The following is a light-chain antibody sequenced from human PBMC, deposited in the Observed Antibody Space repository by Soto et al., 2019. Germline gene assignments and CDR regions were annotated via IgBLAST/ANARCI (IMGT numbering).Light chain of an antibody. CDR3: QQYGSSTWA. V-gene: IGKV3-20*01. CDR2: GAS. CDR1: QRVSSSY. J-gene: IGKJ1*01. Sequence: TVLTLSPATLALSPGDRATLSCSASQRVSSSYLAWYQQKPGQAPRLLIYGASSRATGIPDRFSGSGSGTDFTLTISRLEPEDFAVYYCQQYGSSTWAFGQGTKVDIK.